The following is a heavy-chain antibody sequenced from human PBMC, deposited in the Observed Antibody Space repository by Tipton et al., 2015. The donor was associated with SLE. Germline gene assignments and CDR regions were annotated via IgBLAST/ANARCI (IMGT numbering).Heavy chain of an antibody. D-gene: IGHD6-19*01. V-gene: IGHV3-9*01. Sequence: SLRLSCAASGFTFSTYSMNWVRQAPGKGLEWVSGISWNSGSIGYADSVKGRFTISRDNAKNSLYLQMNSLRAEDTALYYCAKASGSHSSGWCFDYWGQGTLVTVSS. CDR2: ISWNSGSI. CDR3: AKASGSHSSGWCFDY. J-gene: IGHJ4*02. CDR1: GFTFSTYS.